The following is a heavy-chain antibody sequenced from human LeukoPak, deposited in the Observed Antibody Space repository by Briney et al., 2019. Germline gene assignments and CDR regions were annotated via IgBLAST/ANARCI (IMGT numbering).Heavy chain of an antibody. Sequence: GGALKISCKGSGYSFTLYWIGWVRQMPGKGLEWMGIIYPDDSDTRYSPSFQGQVTISADKSTNTAYLQWSSLKASDTAMYYCARQYGSGSFDYWGQGTLVTVSS. CDR2: IYPDDSDT. D-gene: IGHD3-10*01. CDR1: GYSFTLYW. V-gene: IGHV5-51*01. J-gene: IGHJ4*02. CDR3: ARQYGSGSFDY.